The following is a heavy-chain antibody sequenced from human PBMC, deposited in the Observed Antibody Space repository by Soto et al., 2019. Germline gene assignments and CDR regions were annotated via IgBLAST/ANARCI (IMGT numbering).Heavy chain of an antibody. CDR2: IYYTGST. V-gene: IGHV4-61*01. J-gene: IGHJ4*02. Sequence: SETLSLTCTVSGGSVNSDTFYWSWIRQPPGRGLEWIGYIYYTGSTNYNPSLKSRVTISIHTSRNQFSLKLTSVTAADTAVYYCAREFSISPEAFDSCGQGSLVAVSS. D-gene: IGHD3-3*02. CDR3: AREFSISPEAFDS. CDR1: GGSVNSDTFY.